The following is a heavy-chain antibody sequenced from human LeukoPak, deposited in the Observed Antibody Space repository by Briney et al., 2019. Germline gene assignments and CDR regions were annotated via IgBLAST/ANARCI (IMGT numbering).Heavy chain of an antibody. D-gene: IGHD4-17*01. V-gene: IGHV4-34*01. CDR1: GGSFSGYY. CDR3: ARQVTTGTGAFDI. J-gene: IGHJ3*02. Sequence: SETLSLTCAVYGGSFSGYYWSWIRQPPGKGLEWIGSIYYSGSTYYNPSLKSRVTISVDTSKNQFSLKLSSVTAADTAVYYCARQVTTGTGAFDIWGQGTMVTVSS. CDR2: IYYSGST.